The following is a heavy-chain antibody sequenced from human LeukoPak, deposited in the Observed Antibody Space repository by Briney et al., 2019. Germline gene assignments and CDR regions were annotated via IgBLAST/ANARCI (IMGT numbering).Heavy chain of an antibody. CDR3: ARNEVGATGGNY. V-gene: IGHV4-59*01. CDR2: IYYSGST. D-gene: IGHD1-26*01. Sequence: PSETLSLTCTVSGGSISSYYWSWIRQPPGKGLEWIGYIYYSGSTNYNPSLKSRVTISVDTSKNQFSLKLSFVTAADTAVYYCARNEVGATGGNYWGQGTLVTVSS. CDR1: GGSISSYY. J-gene: IGHJ4*02.